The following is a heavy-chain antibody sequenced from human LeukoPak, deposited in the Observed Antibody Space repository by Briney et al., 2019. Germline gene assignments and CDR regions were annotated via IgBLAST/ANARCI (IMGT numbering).Heavy chain of an antibody. CDR2: ISGGGGTT. Sequence: GGSLRLSCAASGLTVSSNYMSWVRQAPGKGLECVSVISGGGGTTYYSDSVKGRFTISRDNSKNTLYLQMNSLRAEDTAIYYCAKASTFGELNRPFDYWGQGTPVTVS. J-gene: IGHJ4*02. CDR1: GLTVSSNY. V-gene: IGHV3-53*01. CDR3: AKASTFGELNRPFDY. D-gene: IGHD3-10*01.